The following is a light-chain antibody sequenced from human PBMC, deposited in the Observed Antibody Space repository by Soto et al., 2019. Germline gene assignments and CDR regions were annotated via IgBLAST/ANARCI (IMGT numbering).Light chain of an antibody. CDR1: SSDVGGYNY. CDR3: SSYTSSSTPGVV. CDR2: DVS. V-gene: IGLV2-14*01. J-gene: IGLJ2*01. Sequence: QSALTQPASVSGSPGQSITISCTGTSSDVGGYNYVSWYQQHPGKAPKLMIYDVSNRPSGVSNRFSGSKSGNTASLTISELQAEDEADYYCSSYTSSSTPGVVFGGGTQLTVL.